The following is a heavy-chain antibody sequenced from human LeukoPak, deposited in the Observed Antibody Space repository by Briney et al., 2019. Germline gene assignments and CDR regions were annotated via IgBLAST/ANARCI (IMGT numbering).Heavy chain of an antibody. D-gene: IGHD2-8*02. Sequence: KASETLSLTCTVSGGSVSRDNYSWSWIRQPPGKGLEWIGYISYSGSTNYNPSLKSRVTISVDTSKNQFSLKLRSVTAADTAVYYCARDQVECTGGTCQSRVGFDFWGQGTLVTVSS. CDR1: GGSVSRDNYS. CDR2: ISYSGST. J-gene: IGHJ4*02. CDR3: ARDQVECTGGTCQSRVGFDF. V-gene: IGHV4-61*01.